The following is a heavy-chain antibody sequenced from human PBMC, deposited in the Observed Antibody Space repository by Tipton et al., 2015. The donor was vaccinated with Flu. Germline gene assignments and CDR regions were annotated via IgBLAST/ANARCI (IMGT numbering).Heavy chain of an antibody. V-gene: IGHV4-39*01. CDR3: ARLSYYDVDLKNFYFED. CDR1: SGSIRSTNYF. Sequence: LRLSCTVSSGSIRSTNYFCAWIRQPPGKRLELIGSIYPTGTTYYNPSLKSRVTISVDTSKNQFSLKLNSVTAADTAVYYCARLSYYDVDLKNFYFEDWGQGTLVTVSS. D-gene: IGHD3-10*02. CDR2: IYPTGTT. J-gene: IGHJ4*02.